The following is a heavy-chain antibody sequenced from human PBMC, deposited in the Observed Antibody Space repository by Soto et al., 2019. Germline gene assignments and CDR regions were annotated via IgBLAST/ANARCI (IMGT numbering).Heavy chain of an antibody. CDR2: IYSGGST. CDR1: GFTVSGNY. CDR3: ARRSPYRGYYGMDV. J-gene: IGHJ6*02. V-gene: IGHV3-53*01. Sequence: EVQLVESGGGLIQPGGSLRLSCAASGFTVSGNYMSWVRQAPGKGLEWVSVIYSGGSTYYADSVKGRSTISRDNSKNTLYLQMNSLRAEDTAVYYCARRSPYRGYYGMDVWGQGTTVTVSS.